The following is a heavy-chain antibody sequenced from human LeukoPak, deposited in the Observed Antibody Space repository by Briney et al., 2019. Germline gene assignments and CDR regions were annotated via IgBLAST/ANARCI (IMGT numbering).Heavy chain of an antibody. CDR3: AKYSSGWVNDY. D-gene: IGHD6-19*01. V-gene: IGHV3-73*01. CDR1: GFTFSGSA. CDR2: IRSKANSYAT. J-gene: IGHJ4*02. Sequence: PGGSLRLSCAASGFTFSGSAMHWVRQASGKGLEWVGRIRSKANSYATANAASVKGRFTISRDDSKHTAYLQMNSLRAEDTALYYCAKYSSGWVNDYWGQGTLVTVSS.